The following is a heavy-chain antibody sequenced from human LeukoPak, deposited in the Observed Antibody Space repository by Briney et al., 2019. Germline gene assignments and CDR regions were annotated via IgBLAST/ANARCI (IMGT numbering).Heavy chain of an antibody. V-gene: IGHV3-23*01. Sequence: GGSLRLSCAASGFAFSAFGMNWVRQAPGKGLEWVSTITKSGDSTYYVDSVKGRFTISRDNSKNTLYLQMNSLRAEDTAKYYCTTDLNMIVGPQFDYWGQGTLVTVSS. D-gene: IGHD3-22*01. J-gene: IGHJ4*02. CDR1: GFAFSAFG. CDR2: ITKSGDST. CDR3: TTDLNMIVGPQFDY.